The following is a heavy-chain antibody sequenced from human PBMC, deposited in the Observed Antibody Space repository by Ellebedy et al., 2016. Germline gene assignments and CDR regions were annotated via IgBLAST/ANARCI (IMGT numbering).Heavy chain of an antibody. CDR1: GSSISSADHY. D-gene: IGHD3-3*01. CDR3: ARRTTFWSGFFDF. Sequence: LRLXXTVSGSSISSADHYWSWIRQHPGKGLEWIGNGDYSGTSYYNPSLKSRVTISVDTSKNQFSLNLNFVTAADTAVYYCARRTTFWSGFFDFWGQGNLVTVSS. CDR2: GDYSGTS. J-gene: IGHJ4*02. V-gene: IGHV4-31*03.